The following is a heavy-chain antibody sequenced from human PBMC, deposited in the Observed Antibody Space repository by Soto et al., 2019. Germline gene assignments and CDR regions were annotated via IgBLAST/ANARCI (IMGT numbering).Heavy chain of an antibody. CDR3: ARVGVWDGDYGVSRFDP. CDR1: GGSFSGYY. CDR2: INHSGTT. J-gene: IGHJ5*02. Sequence: QVQLQQWGAGLLKPSETLSLTCAVYGGSFSGYYWSWIRQPPGKGLEWIGEINHSGTTNYNPSLKSRVTISVDTSKNQFSLKLCSVTAADTAVYYCARVGVWDGDYGVSRFDPWGQGTLVIVSS. V-gene: IGHV4-34*01. D-gene: IGHD4-17*01.